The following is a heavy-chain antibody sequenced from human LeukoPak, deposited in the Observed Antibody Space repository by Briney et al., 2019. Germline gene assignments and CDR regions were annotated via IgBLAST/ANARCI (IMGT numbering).Heavy chain of an antibody. CDR1: GFTFSSHA. CDR2: ISYDGSNK. Sequence: GGSLRLSCAASGFTFSSHAMHWVRQAPGKGLEWGAVISYDGSNKYYADSVQGRFTISRDNSKNTLYLQMNSLRAEDTAVYYCAREFRAAVHFDYWGQGTLVTV. V-gene: IGHV3-30-3*01. J-gene: IGHJ4*02. CDR3: AREFRAAVHFDY. D-gene: IGHD6-13*01.